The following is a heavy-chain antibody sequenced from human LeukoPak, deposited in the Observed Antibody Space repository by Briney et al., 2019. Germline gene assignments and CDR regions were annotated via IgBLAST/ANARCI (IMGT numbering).Heavy chain of an antibody. V-gene: IGHV3-23*01. J-gene: IGHJ4*02. CDR3: AKTYDFWSGTLDY. D-gene: IGHD3-3*01. CDR2: INNSGRST. Sequence: GGSLRLSCAASGFTFSTYGMNWVRQAPGKGLEWVSAINNSGRSTYYADSVKGRFTISRDNSKNTLYLQMNSLRAEDTAVYYCAKTYDFWSGTLDYWGQGTLVTVSS. CDR1: GFTFSTYG.